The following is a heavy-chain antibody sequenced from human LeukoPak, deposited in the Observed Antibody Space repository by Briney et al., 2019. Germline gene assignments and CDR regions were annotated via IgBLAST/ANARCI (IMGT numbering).Heavy chain of an antibody. CDR2: IIPILGIA. V-gene: IGHV1-69*04. CDR1: GGTFSSYA. D-gene: IGHD6-19*01. Sequence: SVKVSCKASGGTFSSYAISWVRQAPGQGLEWMGRIIPILGIANYAQKFQGRVTITADKSTSTAYMELSSLRSEDTAVYYCARAYYSSAWYDAFDIWGQGTMVTVSS. J-gene: IGHJ3*02. CDR3: ARAYYSSAWYDAFDI.